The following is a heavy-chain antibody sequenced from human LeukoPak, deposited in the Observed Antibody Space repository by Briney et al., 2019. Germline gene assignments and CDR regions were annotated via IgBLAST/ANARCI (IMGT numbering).Heavy chain of an antibody. Sequence: PSETLSLTCTASGGSISSYYWSWIRQPPGKGLEWIGYIYYSGSTNYNPSLKSRVTTSVDTSKNQFFLKRSSVTAADSALYYCARDPYGDYHDYWGQGTLVTVSS. D-gene: IGHD4-17*01. CDR3: ARDPYGDYHDY. V-gene: IGHV4-59*01. J-gene: IGHJ4*02. CDR1: GGSISSYY. CDR2: IYYSGST.